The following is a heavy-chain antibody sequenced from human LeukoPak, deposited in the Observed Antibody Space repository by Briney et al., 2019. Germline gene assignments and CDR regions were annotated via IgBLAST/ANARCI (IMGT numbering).Heavy chain of an antibody. CDR3: ARVRKLRTRGVMDPLDY. Sequence: GGSLRLSCAASGFTFNHYWLTWVRQAPGKGLEWVANEQQDGTEKYYVDSVKGRFIISRDNAKISLYLQMNSLRAEDMAVYYCARVRKLRTRGVMDPLDYWGQGTLVTVSS. D-gene: IGHD3-10*01. CDR2: EQQDGTEK. CDR1: GFTFNHYW. V-gene: IGHV3-7*01. J-gene: IGHJ4*02.